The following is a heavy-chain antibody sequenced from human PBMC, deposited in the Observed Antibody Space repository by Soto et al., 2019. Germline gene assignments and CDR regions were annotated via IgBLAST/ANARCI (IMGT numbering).Heavy chain of an antibody. V-gene: IGHV3-23*01. CDR2: ISGSGGST. CDR3: AKDPITMIVVVPDNWFDP. CDR1: GFTFSSYA. D-gene: IGHD3-22*01. J-gene: IGHJ5*02. Sequence: GGSLRLSCAASGFTFSSYAMSWVRQAPGKGLEWVSAISGSGGSTYYADSVKGRFTISRDNSKNTLYLQMNSLRAEDTAVYYCAKDPITMIVVVPDNWFDPWGQGTLVTVSS.